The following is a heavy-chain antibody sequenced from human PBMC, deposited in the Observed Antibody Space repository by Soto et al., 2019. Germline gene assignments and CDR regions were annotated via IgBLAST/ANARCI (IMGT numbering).Heavy chain of an antibody. CDR3: ARVEPVDTAMAFDY. D-gene: IGHD5-18*01. CDR1: GGSISSGGYY. J-gene: IGHJ4*02. CDR2: IYYSGST. V-gene: IGHV4-31*03. Sequence: SETLSLTCTVSGGSISSGGYYWSWIRQHPGKGLEWIGYIYYSGSTYYNPSLKSRVTISVDTSKNQFSLKLSSVTAADTAWYYCARVEPVDTAMAFDYWGQGTLVTVSS.